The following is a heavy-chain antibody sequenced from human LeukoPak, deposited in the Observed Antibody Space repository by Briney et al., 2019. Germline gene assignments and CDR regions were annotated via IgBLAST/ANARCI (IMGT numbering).Heavy chain of an antibody. Sequence: GGSLRLSCAASGFTVSSNYMSWVRQAPGKGLEWVSVIYSGGSTYYADSVKGRFTISRDNSKNTLYLQMNSLRAEDTAVYYCAKEGVAGSYYYYYYGMDVWGQGTTVTVSS. V-gene: IGHV3-53*01. J-gene: IGHJ6*02. CDR2: IYSGGST. CDR1: GFTVSSNY. CDR3: AKEGVAGSYYYYYYGMDV. D-gene: IGHD6-19*01.